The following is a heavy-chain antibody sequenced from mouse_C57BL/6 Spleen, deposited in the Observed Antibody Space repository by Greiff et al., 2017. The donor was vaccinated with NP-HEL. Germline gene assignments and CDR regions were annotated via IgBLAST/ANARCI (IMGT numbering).Heavy chain of an antibody. CDR3: ARGGFYYYGSSWYFDV. V-gene: IGHV1-53*01. Sequence: QVQLQQPGTELVKPGASVKLSCKASGYTFTSYWMHWVKQRPGQGLEWIGNINPSNGGTNYNEKFKSKATLTVDKSSSTAYMQLSSLTSEDSAVYYCARGGFYYYGSSWYFDVWGTGTTVTVSS. CDR2: INPSNGGT. J-gene: IGHJ1*03. CDR1: GYTFTSYW. D-gene: IGHD1-1*01.